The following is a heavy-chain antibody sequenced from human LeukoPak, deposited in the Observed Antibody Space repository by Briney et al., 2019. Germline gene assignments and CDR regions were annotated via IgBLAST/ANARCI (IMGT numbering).Heavy chain of an antibody. V-gene: IGHV1-46*01. J-gene: IGHJ4*02. CDR3: ARGGGTEWLLVPFEY. CDR2: INPRGGST. CDR1: GGTLSNYA. D-gene: IGHD3-22*01. Sequence: ASVKVSCTASGGTLSNYAISWVRQAPGQGLEWMGIINPRGGSTSYTQKFQGRVTMTGDTSISTAYMDLSSLRSDDTAVYYCARGGGTEWLLVPFEYWGQGTLVTVSS.